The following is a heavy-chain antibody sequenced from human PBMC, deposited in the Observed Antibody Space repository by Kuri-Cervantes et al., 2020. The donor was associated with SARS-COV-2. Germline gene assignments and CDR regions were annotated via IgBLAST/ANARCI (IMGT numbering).Heavy chain of an antibody. J-gene: IGHJ4*02. CDR1: GGSISSSSYY. CDR3: ARHRKIRFLEWLSPFDY. V-gene: IGHV4-39*01. D-gene: IGHD3-3*01. CDR2: VYYSGST. Sequence: LRLSSTVSGGSISSSSYYWGWIRQPPGKGLEWIGSVYYSGSTYYNPSLKSRVTISVDTTKNQFSMKLSSVTAAGTAVYYCARHRKIRFLEWLSPFDYWGQGTLVTVSS.